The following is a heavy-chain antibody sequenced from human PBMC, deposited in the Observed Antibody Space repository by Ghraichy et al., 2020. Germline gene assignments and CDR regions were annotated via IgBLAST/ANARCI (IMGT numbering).Heavy chain of an antibody. CDR2: IYYSGST. CDR1: GGSISSSSYY. J-gene: IGHJ5*02. V-gene: IGHV4-39*01. Sequence: ETLSLTCTVSGGSISSSSYYWGWIRQPPGKGLEWIGSIYYSGSTYYNPSLKSRLTISVDTSKNQFSLKLSSVTAAATAVYYCARWGTIFGVVTYMGTGNWFDPWGQGTLVTVSS. D-gene: IGHD3-3*01. CDR3: ARWGTIFGVVTYMGTGNWFDP.